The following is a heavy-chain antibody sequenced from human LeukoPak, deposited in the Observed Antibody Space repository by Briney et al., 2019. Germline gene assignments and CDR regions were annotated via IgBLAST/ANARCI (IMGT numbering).Heavy chain of an antibody. D-gene: IGHD2-2*01. Sequence: PSETLSLTCTVSGGSISSSSYYWGWIRQPPGKGLEWIGSIYYSGSTYYNPSLKSRVTISVDRSKNQFSLKLSSVTAADTAVYYCARGGPEVVPAAIADYWGQGTLVTVSS. J-gene: IGHJ4*02. CDR3: ARGGPEVVPAAIADY. CDR2: IYYSGST. V-gene: IGHV4-39*07. CDR1: GGSISSSSYY.